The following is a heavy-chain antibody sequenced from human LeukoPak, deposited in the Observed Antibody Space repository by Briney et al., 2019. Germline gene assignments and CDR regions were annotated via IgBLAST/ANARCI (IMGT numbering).Heavy chain of an antibody. CDR3: ARGRGLWGSMGSPRSTSCCMDV. V-gene: IGHV4-39*01. CDR2: IYYSGST. J-gene: IGHJ6*02. Sequence: PSETLSLTCTVSGGSISSSSYYWGWIRQPPGKGLEWIGSIYYSGSTYYNPSLKSRVTISVDTSKNQFSLKLSSVTAADTAVYYCARGRGLWGSMGSPRSTSCCMDVWGQGTTVTVSS. CDR1: GGSISSSSYY. D-gene: IGHD2-2*01.